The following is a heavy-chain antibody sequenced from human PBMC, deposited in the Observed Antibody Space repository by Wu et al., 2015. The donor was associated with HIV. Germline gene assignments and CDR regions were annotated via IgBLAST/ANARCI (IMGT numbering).Heavy chain of an antibody. CDR2: INTYSGDT. CDR1: GYTFTGYQ. J-gene: IGHJ1*01. V-gene: IGHV1-18*01. D-gene: IGHD3-10*01. Sequence: QVQLLQSGAEVKKPGASVKVSCKASGYTFTGYQIIWARQAPGQGLEWMGWINTYSGDTKYAQKFQGRVTLTTDTSTRTAYMELRSLRSDDTAVYYCAREVYGSASSSKYLQDWGQGTLVTVAS. CDR3: AREVYGSASSSKYLQD.